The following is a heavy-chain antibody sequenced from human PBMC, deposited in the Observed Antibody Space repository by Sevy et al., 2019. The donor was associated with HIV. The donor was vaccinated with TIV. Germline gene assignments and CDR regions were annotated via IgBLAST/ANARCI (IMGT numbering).Heavy chain of an antibody. CDR1: GFTFSDYY. CDR3: ARDNAVARYYYYYYGMDV. CDR2: MSSSGSTI. Sequence: GGSLRLSCAASGFTFSDYYMTWIRQAPGKGLEWVSYMSSSGSTIYYADSVKGRFTISRDNAKNSLYLKMNSLRAEDTAVYYCARDNAVARYYYYYYGMDVWGQGTTVTVSS. J-gene: IGHJ6*02. D-gene: IGHD6-19*01. V-gene: IGHV3-11*01.